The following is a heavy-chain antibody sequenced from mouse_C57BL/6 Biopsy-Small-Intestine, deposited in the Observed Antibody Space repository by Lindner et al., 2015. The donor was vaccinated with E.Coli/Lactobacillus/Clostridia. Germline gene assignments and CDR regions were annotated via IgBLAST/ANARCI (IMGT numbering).Heavy chain of an antibody. CDR2: INPNNGGT. CDR3: ARILTGYYAMDY. V-gene: IGHV1-18*01. D-gene: IGHD4-1*01. Sequence: VQLQESGPELVKPGASVKIPCKASGYTFTDYNMDWVKQSHGKSLEWIGDINPNNGGTIYNQKFKGKATFTADTSSNTAYMQLSSLTTEDSAIYYCARILTGYYAMDYWGQGTSVTVSS. J-gene: IGHJ4*01. CDR1: GYTFTDYN.